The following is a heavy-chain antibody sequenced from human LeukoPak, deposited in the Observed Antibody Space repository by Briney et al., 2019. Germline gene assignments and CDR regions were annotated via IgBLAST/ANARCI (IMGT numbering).Heavy chain of an antibody. D-gene: IGHD4-23*01. CDR2: ISSSGNTI. V-gene: IGHV3-48*03. CDR1: GFTFSSYE. CDR3: ARDGDTVLTRGYYYYMDA. Sequence: GGSLRLSCAASGFTFSSYEMNWVRQAPGKGLEWVSYISSSGNTIHYADSVKGRFTISRDNAENSLYLQMNSLRAEDTALYYCARDGDTVLTRGYYYYMDAWGKGTTVTVSS. J-gene: IGHJ6*03.